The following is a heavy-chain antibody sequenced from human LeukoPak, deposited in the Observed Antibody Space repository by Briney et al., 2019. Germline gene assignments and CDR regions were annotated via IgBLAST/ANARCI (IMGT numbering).Heavy chain of an antibody. V-gene: IGHV4-34*01. D-gene: IGHD2-2*01. CDR1: GGSPTGYY. CDR3: ARGRREGVPYLGD. J-gene: IGHJ4*02. CDR2: INHYGTA. Sequence: SETLSLTCADCGGSPTGYYRSWVRQTAGKGLEWIGEINHYGTANYNASLKIRVTISVYTTKNHFSLKLKSVTAADADVYACARGRREGVPYLGDWGQGTLVTVSS.